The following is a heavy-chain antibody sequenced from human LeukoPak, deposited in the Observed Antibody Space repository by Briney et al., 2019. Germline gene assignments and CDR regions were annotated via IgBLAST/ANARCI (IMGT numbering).Heavy chain of an antibody. D-gene: IGHD2/OR15-2a*01. Sequence: GGSLRLSCAASGFTVSSNYMTWVRQSPGKGLEWVSVISGSGGSTNYAPSVKCRFTISRDNSKHTLYLQMNSLRAEDTAVYYCAKTLFYDRGHETFQHWGQGTLVTVSS. CDR1: GFTVSSNY. J-gene: IGHJ1*01. CDR2: ISGSGGST. CDR3: AKTLFYDRGHETFQH. V-gene: IGHV3-23*01.